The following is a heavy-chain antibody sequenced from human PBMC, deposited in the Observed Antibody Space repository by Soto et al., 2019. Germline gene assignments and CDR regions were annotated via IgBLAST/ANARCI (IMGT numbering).Heavy chain of an antibody. Sequence: PGGSLRLSCAASGFTFSNYAMTWVRQAPGQGLEWVSVISGSGGSTYYADSVKGRFTISRDTSKNTLYLQMNNLRAEDTALYYCAKGTSYYDSSGFDYWGQGT. D-gene: IGHD3-22*01. J-gene: IGHJ4*02. CDR1: GFTFSNYA. CDR3: AKGTSYYDSSGFDY. CDR2: ISGSGGST. V-gene: IGHV3-23*01.